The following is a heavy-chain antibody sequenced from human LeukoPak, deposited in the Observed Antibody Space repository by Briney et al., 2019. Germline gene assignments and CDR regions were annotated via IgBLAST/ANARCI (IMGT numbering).Heavy chain of an antibody. J-gene: IGHJ3*02. D-gene: IGHD6-13*01. CDR1: GGSISSYY. CDR2: IYYSGST. Sequence: SGTLSLTCTVSGGSISSYYWSWIRQPPGKGLEWVGYIYYSGSTNYNPSLKSRVTISLDTSKNQFSLKLSSVTAADTAVYYCARGRVVWAAAGAFDIWGQGTMVTVSS. V-gene: IGHV4-59*01. CDR3: ARGRVVWAAAGAFDI.